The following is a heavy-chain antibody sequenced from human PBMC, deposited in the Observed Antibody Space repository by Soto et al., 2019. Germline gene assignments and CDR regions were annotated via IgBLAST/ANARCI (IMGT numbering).Heavy chain of an antibody. CDR1: GGSISSGGYS. CDR2: IYHSGST. V-gene: IGHV4-30-2*01. Sequence: SETLSLTCAVSGGSISSGGYSWSWIRQPPGKGLEWIGYIYHSGSTYYNPSLKSRVTISVDRSKNQFSLKLSSVTAADTAVYYCARGELRDPPLDDCGQGTLVTGAS. CDR3: ARGELRDPPLDD. D-gene: IGHD3-10*01. J-gene: IGHJ4*02.